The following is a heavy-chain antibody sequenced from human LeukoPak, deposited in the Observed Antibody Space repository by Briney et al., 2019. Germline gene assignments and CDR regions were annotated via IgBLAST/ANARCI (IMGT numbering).Heavy chain of an antibody. V-gene: IGHV3-30-3*01. Sequence: GGSLRLSCAASGFTFSSYAMHWVRQAPGKGLEWVAVISYDGSNKYFADSVKGRFTISRDNSKNTLYLQMNSLRAEDTAVYYCARDGVYDFWSGYYHYWGQGTLVTVSS. J-gene: IGHJ4*02. CDR3: ARDGVYDFWSGYYHY. CDR1: GFTFSSYA. CDR2: ISYDGSNK. D-gene: IGHD3-3*01.